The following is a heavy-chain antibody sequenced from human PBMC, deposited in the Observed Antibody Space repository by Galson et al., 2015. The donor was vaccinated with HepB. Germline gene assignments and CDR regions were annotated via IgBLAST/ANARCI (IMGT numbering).Heavy chain of an antibody. J-gene: IGHJ3*02. CDR2: IFRGGST. V-gene: IGHV3-53*01. Sequence: SLRLSCAASGFSVNTYYMSWVRQAPGTGLEWVSVIFRGGSTYYKDSVKGRFTISRDISKNTLYLQMNSLRAGDTAMYYCAREEKDYGDTGAFDIWGQGIMVIVSS. CDR3: AREEKDYGDTGAFDI. CDR1: GFSVNTYY. D-gene: IGHD4/OR15-4a*01.